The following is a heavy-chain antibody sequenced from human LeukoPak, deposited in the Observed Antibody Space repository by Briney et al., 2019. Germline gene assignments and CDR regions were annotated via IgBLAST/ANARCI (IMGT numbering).Heavy chain of an antibody. CDR1: GYTFTSYA. CDR2: INAGNGNT. CDR3: ARDGSLFNGGTTYYYDSSGPEGFDY. V-gene: IGHV1-3*01. J-gene: IGHJ4*02. D-gene: IGHD3-22*01. Sequence: ASVKVSCKASGYTFTSYAMHWVRQAPGQRLEWMGWINAGNGNTKYSQKFQGRVTITRDTSASTAYMELSSLRSEDTAVYYCARDGSLFNGGTTYYYDSSGPEGFDYWGQGTLVTVSS.